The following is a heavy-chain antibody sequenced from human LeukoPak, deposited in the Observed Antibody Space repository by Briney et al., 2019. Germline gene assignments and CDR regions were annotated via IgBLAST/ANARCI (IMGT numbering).Heavy chain of an antibody. Sequence: GESLKISCQGSGYIFSSYWFGWVGQMPGKGLEGMGIIFPGDLDSRYSPSFQGQVTISADKSISTAYLQWSSLKASDTAMYYCARLGHCSSTSCYTASWFDPWGQGTLVTVSS. CDR1: GYIFSSYW. CDR3: ARLGHCSSTSCYTASWFDP. CDR2: IFPGDLDS. J-gene: IGHJ5*02. D-gene: IGHD2-2*02. V-gene: IGHV5-51*01.